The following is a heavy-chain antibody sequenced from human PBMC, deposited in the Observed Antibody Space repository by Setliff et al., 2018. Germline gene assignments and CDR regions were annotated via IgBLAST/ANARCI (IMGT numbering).Heavy chain of an antibody. D-gene: IGHD1-1*01. CDR1: GGSVGSDFSY. J-gene: IGHJ4*02. CDR3: ARQSHGGSWNDPFHFDY. CDR2: IYTTWST. V-gene: IGHV4-61*09. Sequence: SETLSLTCTVSGGSVGSDFSYWTWIRQPAGKGLEWIGQIYTTWSTNYNPSLKSRVTISLDASKNEFSLRLTSVTAADTAVYCCARQSHGGSWNDPFHFDYWGRGALVTVSS.